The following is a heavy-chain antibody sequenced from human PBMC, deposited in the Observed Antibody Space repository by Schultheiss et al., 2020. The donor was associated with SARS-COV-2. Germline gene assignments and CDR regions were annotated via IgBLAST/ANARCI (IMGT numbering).Heavy chain of an antibody. CDR2: IYYSGST. CDR3: ARVGRQQLSYYYGMDV. CDR1: GDSISSYY. Sequence: SETLSLTCAVSGDSISSYYWSWIRQPPGKGLEWIGYIYYSGSTNYNPSLKSRVTISVDTSKNQFSLKLSSVTAADTAVYYCARVGRQQLSYYYGMDVWGQGTTVTVSS. J-gene: IGHJ6*02. D-gene: IGHD6-13*01. V-gene: IGHV4-59*01.